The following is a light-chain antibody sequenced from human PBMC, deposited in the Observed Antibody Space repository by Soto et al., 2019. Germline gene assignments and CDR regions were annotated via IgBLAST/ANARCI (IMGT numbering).Light chain of an antibody. CDR2: DAS. CDR3: QQRSSSPQT. V-gene: IGKV3-11*01. CDR1: QSLSSF. Sequence: DIELTQSLATLSASPGDRATISCRASQSLSSFLAWYQQKPGQAPRLLIYDASSMPSGVPARFSGSGSGTDFTLTISSLEPEDFAVYYCQQRSSSPQTFGQGTNVDI. J-gene: IGKJ1*01.